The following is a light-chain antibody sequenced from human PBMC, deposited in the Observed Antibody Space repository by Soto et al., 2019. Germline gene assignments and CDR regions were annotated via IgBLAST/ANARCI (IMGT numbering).Light chain of an antibody. CDR1: LNVSIY. J-gene: IGKJ5*01. CDR3: QQSYKMPS. V-gene: IGKV1-39*01. CDR2: ATS. Sequence: EIRLTQSPSSLASSVGYIVTLTCLASLNVSIYLNWYQHKPGKGPTLLIHATSNLQIGVPSRFSGSGSGTEFTLTISSLEPEDFGTYYCQQSYKMPSFGQGTRLEIK.